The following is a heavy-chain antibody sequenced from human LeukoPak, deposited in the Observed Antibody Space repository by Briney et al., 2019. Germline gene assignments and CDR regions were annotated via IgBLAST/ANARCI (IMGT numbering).Heavy chain of an antibody. D-gene: IGHD2-2*01. CDR3: ARLGPRYCSSTSCPNWFDP. V-gene: IGHV4-34*01. J-gene: IGHJ5*02. CDR2: INHSGST. Sequence: SSETLSLTCAVYGGSFSGYYWSWIRQPPGKGLEWIGEINHSGSTNYNPSLKSRVTISVDTSKSQFSLKLSSVTAADTAVYYCARLGPRYCSSTSCPNWFDPWAREPWSPSPQ. CDR1: GGSFSGYY.